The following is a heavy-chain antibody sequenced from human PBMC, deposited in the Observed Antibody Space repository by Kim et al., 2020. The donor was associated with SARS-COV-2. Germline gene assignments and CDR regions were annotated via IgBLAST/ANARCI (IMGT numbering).Heavy chain of an antibody. CDR2: ST. Sequence: STFYADSVKGRSTISRDHSKNTLFLQLNSLRAEDTALYYCARESSRRADYWGQGTLVTVSS. CDR3: ARESSRRADY. V-gene: IGHV3-23*01. J-gene: IGHJ4*02. D-gene: IGHD2-2*01.